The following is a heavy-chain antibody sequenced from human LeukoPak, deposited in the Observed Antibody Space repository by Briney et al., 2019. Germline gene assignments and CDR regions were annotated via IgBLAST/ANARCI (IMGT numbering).Heavy chain of an antibody. CDR3: ASDTVAGTG. D-gene: IGHD6-19*01. V-gene: IGHV4-34*01. CDR2: INHSGIT. CDR1: GGSFSDYY. Sequence: SETLSLTCAVFGGSFSDYYWSWIRQPPGKGLEWIGEINHSGITNYNPSLKSRVTISADTSKNQFSLKLSSVAAADTSVHYCASDTVAGTGWGQGTLVTVSS. J-gene: IGHJ4*02.